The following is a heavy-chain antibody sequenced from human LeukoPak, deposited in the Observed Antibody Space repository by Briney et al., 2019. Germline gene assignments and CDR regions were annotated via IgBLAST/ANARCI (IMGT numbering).Heavy chain of an antibody. Sequence: PVASVKVSCKASGGTFSSYATSWVRQAPGQGLEWMGGIIPIFGTANYAQKFQGRVTITTDESTSTAYMELSSLRSEDTAVYYCARGYYYDSSGYFLGTFDYWGQGTLVTVSS. D-gene: IGHD3-22*01. CDR3: ARGYYYDSSGYFLGTFDY. CDR1: GGTFSSYA. J-gene: IGHJ4*02. CDR2: IIPIFGTA. V-gene: IGHV1-69*05.